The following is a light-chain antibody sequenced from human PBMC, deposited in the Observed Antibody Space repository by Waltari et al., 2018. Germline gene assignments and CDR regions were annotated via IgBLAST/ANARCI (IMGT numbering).Light chain of an antibody. V-gene: IGLV1-40*01. CDR3: QSYDTSLSVV. CDR2: GVN. J-gene: IGLJ2*01. Sequence: QSVLTQPPSVSGAPGQRVTLPCTGSGSNIGAYAVHWYQHRPGKAPTLLIYGVNNRPSRVPDRFFGSKSGTSASLAITSLRAEDEGVYYCQSYDTSLSVVFGGGTKLTVL. CDR1: GSNIGAYA.